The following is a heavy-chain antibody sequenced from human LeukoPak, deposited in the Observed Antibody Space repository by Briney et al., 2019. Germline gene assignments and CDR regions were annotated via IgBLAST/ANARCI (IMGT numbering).Heavy chain of an antibody. CDR1: GFTFSSYA. CDR2: ISYDGSNK. CDR3: ARDPSYYDSSGYLNWFDP. Sequence: GGSLRLSCAASGFTFSSYAMHWVSQAPGKGLEWVAVISYDGSNKYYADSVKGRFTISGDNSRNTLYLQMNSLRAEDTAVYYCARDPSYYDSSGYLNWFDPWGQGTLVTVSS. D-gene: IGHD3-22*01. J-gene: IGHJ5*02. V-gene: IGHV3-30-3*01.